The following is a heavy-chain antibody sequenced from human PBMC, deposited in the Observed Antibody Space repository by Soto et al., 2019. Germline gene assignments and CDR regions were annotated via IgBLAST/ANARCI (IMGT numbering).Heavy chain of an antibody. CDR3: ARENQGSGSSFSFGAADY. J-gene: IGHJ4*02. V-gene: IGHV1-18*01. CDR1: GYTFTSYG. CDR2: INAYNGNT. D-gene: IGHD2-15*01. Sequence: ASVKVSCKASGYTFTSYGISWVRQAPGQGLEWMGWINAYNGNTNYAQKLQGRVTMTTDTSTSTAYMELRSLRAEDTAVYYCARENQGSGSSFSFGAADYWGQGILVTVSS.